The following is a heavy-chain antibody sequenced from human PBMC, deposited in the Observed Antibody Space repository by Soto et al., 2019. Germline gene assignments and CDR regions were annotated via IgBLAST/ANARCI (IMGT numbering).Heavy chain of an antibody. J-gene: IGHJ5*02. CDR1: AGSVSSSRYF. Sequence: VTLSLTCTVSAGSVSSSRYFWSWIRQPPGKGLEWIGYIFYSGSTLYNPSLRSRLTISVDTSKNQFSLKLSSVTAADTAVYYCARVGRVLEWSPGWIDPWGQGTLVTVSS. CDR3: ARVGRVLEWSPGWIDP. V-gene: IGHV4-61*01. CDR2: IFYSGST. D-gene: IGHD3-3*01.